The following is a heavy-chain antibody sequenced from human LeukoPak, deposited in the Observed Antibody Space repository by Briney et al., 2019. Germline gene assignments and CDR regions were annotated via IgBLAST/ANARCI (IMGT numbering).Heavy chain of an antibody. Sequence: ASVKVSCKASGYTFTSYGISWVRQAPGQGLEWVGWISAYNGNTNYAQKLQGRVTMTTDTSTSTAYMELRSLRSDDTAVYYCARSEVVPAAISYLDYWGQGTLVTVYS. V-gene: IGHV1-18*01. CDR2: ISAYNGNT. J-gene: IGHJ4*02. D-gene: IGHD2-2*02. CDR3: ARSEVVPAAISYLDY. CDR1: GYTFTSYG.